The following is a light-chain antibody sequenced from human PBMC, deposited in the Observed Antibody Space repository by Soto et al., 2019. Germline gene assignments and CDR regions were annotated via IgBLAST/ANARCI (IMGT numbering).Light chain of an antibody. CDR2: DAY. CDR1: QSVSSD. CDR3: QQRSKWPIT. V-gene: IGKV3-11*01. Sequence: EIVLTQSPATLSLSPGERGTLSCRASQSVSSDLAWYQQRPGQAPRLLIHDAYNRATGIPARFSGSGSGTDFTLTISSLEPEDFAVYYCQQRSKWPITFGQGTRLEIK. J-gene: IGKJ5*01.